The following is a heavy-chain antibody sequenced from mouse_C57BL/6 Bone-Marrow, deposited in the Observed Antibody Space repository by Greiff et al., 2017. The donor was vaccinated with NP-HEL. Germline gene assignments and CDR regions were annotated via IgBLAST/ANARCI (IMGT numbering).Heavy chain of an antibody. CDR3: ARGTAQVYYAMDY. J-gene: IGHJ4*01. D-gene: IGHD3-2*02. Sequence: QVQLQQPGAELVKPGASVKLSCKASGYTFTSYWMHWVKQRPGQGLEWIGMIHPNSGSTNYNEKFKSKATLTVDKSSSTAYMQLISLTSEDSAVYYCARGTAQVYYAMDYWGQGTSVTDSS. CDR2: IHPNSGST. CDR1: GYTFTSYW. V-gene: IGHV1-64*01.